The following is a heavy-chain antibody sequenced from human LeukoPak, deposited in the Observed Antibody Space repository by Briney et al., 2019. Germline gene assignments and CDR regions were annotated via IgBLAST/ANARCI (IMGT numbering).Heavy chain of an antibody. D-gene: IGHD6-13*01. V-gene: IGHV3-21*01. Sequence: KPGGSLRLSCAASGFTLSSYSMNWVRRAPGKGLEWVSSLYSASYIYYADSVKGRFTISRDSAKNSLYLQMNSLRAEDTAVYYCARGLYSNSWQNWFDPWGRGTLVTVSS. CDR2: LYSASYI. CDR3: ARGLYSNSWQNWFDP. J-gene: IGHJ5*02. CDR1: GFTLSSYS.